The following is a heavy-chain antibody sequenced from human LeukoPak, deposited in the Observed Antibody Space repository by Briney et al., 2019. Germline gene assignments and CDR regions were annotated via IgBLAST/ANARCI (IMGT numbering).Heavy chain of an antibody. Sequence: ASVKVSCKAFGYTFTSNYMHWVRQAPGQGPEWMGVISPSGGSTTYAQKFQGRVTLTRDMSTSTDYLELSSLRSEDTAVYYCAREEYYYDSSGYPNPYYFDYWGQGTLVTVSS. J-gene: IGHJ4*02. CDR1: GYTFTSNY. CDR3: AREEYYYDSSGYPNPYYFDY. V-gene: IGHV1-46*01. CDR2: ISPSGGST. D-gene: IGHD3-22*01.